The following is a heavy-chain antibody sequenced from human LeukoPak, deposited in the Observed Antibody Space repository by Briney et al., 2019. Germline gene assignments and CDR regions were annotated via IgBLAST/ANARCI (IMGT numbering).Heavy chain of an antibody. CDR3: TSDTYYYDSTGLGHWFDP. Sequence: ASVKVSCKASGGTFSSYAISWVRQAPGQGLEWMGWINPNSGGTNYAQKFQGRVTMTWDTSISTAYMELSSLRSDDTAVYYCTSDTYYYDSTGLGHWFDPWGQGTLVTVSS. D-gene: IGHD3-22*01. CDR2: INPNSGGT. CDR1: GGTFSSYA. J-gene: IGHJ5*02. V-gene: IGHV1-2*02.